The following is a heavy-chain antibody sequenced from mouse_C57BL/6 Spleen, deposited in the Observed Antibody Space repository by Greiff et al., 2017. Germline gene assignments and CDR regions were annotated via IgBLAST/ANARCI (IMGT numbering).Heavy chain of an antibody. V-gene: IGHV1-85*01. CDR1: GYTFTSYD. J-gene: IGHJ2*01. D-gene: IGHD1-1*01. CDR3: ACNYYGSSYVNYFDY. CDR2: IYPRDGST. Sequence: QVQLQQSGPELVKPGASVKLSCKASGYTFTSYDINWVKQRPGQGLEWIGWIYPRDGSTKYNEKFKGKATLTVDTSSSTAYMELHSLTSEDSAVYFCACNYYGSSYVNYFDYWGQGTTLTVSS.